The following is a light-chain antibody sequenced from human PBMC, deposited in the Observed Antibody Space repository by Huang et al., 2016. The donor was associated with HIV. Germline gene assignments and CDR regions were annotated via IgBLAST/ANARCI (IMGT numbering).Light chain of an antibody. CDR3: QQYGSSMAT. CDR2: GTS. J-gene: IGKJ2*01. Sequence: LTQSPGSLSLSPGYRVTLSCRASQSVDSGYVAWYHQKPGQSPRLIVYGTSSRASGIPSRFSGSGSGRDFSLTISGLDSEDFGVYYCQQYGSSMATFGQGTKVDI. V-gene: IGKV3-20*01. CDR1: QSVDSGY.